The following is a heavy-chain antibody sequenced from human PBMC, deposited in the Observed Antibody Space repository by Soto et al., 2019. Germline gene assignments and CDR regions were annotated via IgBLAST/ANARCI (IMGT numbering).Heavy chain of an antibody. CDR2: IWYDGSNK. J-gene: IGHJ4*02. V-gene: IGHV3-33*01. CDR1: GFTFSSYG. CDR3: ARDALAYCGGDCYSPFDY. D-gene: IGHD2-21*02. Sequence: QVQLVESGGGVVQPGRSLRLSCAASGFTFSSYGMHCVRQAPGKGLEWVAAIWYDGSNKYYADSVKGRFTISRDNSKNTLYLQMNSLRAADTAVYYCARDALAYCGGDCYSPFDYWVQGTLVTVS.